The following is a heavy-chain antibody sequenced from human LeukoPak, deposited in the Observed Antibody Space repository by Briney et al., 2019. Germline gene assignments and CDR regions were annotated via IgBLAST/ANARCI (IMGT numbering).Heavy chain of an antibody. CDR1: GGSISSYY. Sequence: SSETLSLTCTVSGGSISSYYWSWIRQPPGKGLEWIGYIYYSGNTYYNPSLKSRVTISIDKSKNQFSLRLNSVTAADTAVYYCAGRFYSSGWYLDYWGQGTLVTVSS. CDR2: IYYSGNT. V-gene: IGHV4-59*12. CDR3: AGRFYSSGWYLDY. D-gene: IGHD6-19*01. J-gene: IGHJ4*02.